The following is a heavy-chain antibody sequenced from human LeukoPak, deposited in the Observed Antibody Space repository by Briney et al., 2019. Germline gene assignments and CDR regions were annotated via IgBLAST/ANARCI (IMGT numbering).Heavy chain of an antibody. J-gene: IGHJ3*02. Sequence: GGSLRLSCAASGFTFDDYTMHWVRQAPGKGLEWVCLISWDGGSTYYADSVKGRFTISRDNAKNSLYLQMNSLRAEDTALYYCARDIVLIAVAVRGSFDIWGQGTMVTVSS. CDR1: GFTFDDYT. V-gene: IGHV3-43*01. CDR2: ISWDGGST. D-gene: IGHD6-19*01. CDR3: ARDIVLIAVAVRGSFDI.